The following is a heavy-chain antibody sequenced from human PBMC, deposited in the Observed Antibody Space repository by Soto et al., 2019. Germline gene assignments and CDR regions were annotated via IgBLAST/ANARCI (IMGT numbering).Heavy chain of an antibody. CDR1: GASISSYY. J-gene: IGHJ4*02. D-gene: IGHD1-1*01. V-gene: IGHV4-59*01. CDR2: VYYSGST. CDR3: ARDTTPSL. Sequence: QVQLQASGPGLGKPSETLSLTCTVSGASISSYYWSWIRQPPGKGLEWIGYVYYSGSTNYNPSLKSRVTISVDTSKNQFSLKLSSVTAADTAMYYCARDTTPSLWGQGTLVTVSS.